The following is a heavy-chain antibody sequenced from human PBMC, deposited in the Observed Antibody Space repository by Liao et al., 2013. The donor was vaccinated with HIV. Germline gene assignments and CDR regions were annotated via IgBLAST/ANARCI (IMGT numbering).Heavy chain of an antibody. J-gene: IGHJ4*02. CDR2: IHHSGRS. CDR1: GGSISTYY. D-gene: IGHD2-2*01. Sequence: QVQLQESGPGLVKPSETLSLTCTVSGGSISTYYWSWIRQLPGKGLEWIGNIHHSGRSNHNPSLKSRVTISVDTSKNELSLKLSSVTAADTAVYYCARDREFYCSTINCYWGIFDYWGQGTLVTVSS. CDR3: ARDREFYCSTINCYWGIFDY. V-gene: IGHV4-59*01.